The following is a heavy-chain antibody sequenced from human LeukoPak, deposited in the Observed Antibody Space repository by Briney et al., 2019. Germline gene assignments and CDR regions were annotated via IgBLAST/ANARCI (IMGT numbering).Heavy chain of an antibody. V-gene: IGHV3-11*04. CDR2: ISSSGSTI. CDR3: ARTYSSSYWFDP. Sequence: GGFLRLSCAASGFTFSDYYMSWIRQAPGKGLEWVSYISSSGSTIYYADSVKGRFTISRDNAKNSLYLQMNSLRAEDTAVYYCARTYSSSYWFDPWGQGTLVTVSS. CDR1: GFTFSDYY. J-gene: IGHJ5*02. D-gene: IGHD6-13*01.